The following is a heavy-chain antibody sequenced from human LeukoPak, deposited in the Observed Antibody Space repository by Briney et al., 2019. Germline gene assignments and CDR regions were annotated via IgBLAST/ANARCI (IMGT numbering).Heavy chain of an antibody. V-gene: IGHV6-1*01. J-gene: IGHJ4*02. CDR3: ARGAVRGGTNFDY. Sequence: SQTLTLTCAISGDSVSGSPAVWNWIRQSPSRGLEWLGRAYYRSKWFIDYALSVKGRITITPDTSKNQFSLQLNSVTAEDTAVYYCARGAVRGGTNFDYWGQGTLVTVSS. CDR1: GDSVSGSPAV. CDR2: AYYRSKWFI. D-gene: IGHD3-10*01.